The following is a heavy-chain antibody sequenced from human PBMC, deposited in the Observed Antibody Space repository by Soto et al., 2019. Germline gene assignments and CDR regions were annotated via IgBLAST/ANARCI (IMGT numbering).Heavy chain of an antibody. Sequence: ASVKVSCKASGFTFSNYGLNSVRQAPGQGLEWMGWVSANNGHTNYAQNLQGRVSMTTDTSTSTAYMELRGLRFDDTAVYYCARDIESVTAKHFFYYYAMDVWGQGTTVTVSS. D-gene: IGHD2-8*01. V-gene: IGHV1-18*01. CDR3: ARDIESVTAKHFFYYYAMDV. CDR2: VSANNGHT. J-gene: IGHJ6*02. CDR1: GFTFSNYG.